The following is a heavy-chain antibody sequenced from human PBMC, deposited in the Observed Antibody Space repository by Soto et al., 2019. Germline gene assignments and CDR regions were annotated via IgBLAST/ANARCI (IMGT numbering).Heavy chain of an antibody. CDR1: GGTVASSHW. V-gene: IGHV4-4*02. Sequence: SETLSLTCGVSGGTVASSHWWSWVRQSPGRGLEWIGNVYHTGGTNFNPSLQSRVTFSVDKSNNQFSLRLTSVTAADTAVYFCAREIVTAGGNNYFDPWGPGTLVTVSS. CDR3: AREIVTAGGNNYFDP. CDR2: VYHTGGT. J-gene: IGHJ5*02. D-gene: IGHD2-21*02.